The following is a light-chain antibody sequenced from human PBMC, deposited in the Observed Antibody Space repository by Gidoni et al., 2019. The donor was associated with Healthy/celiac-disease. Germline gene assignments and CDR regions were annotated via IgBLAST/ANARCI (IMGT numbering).Light chain of an antibody. V-gene: IGKV1-8*01. CDR3: QQYYSYPPRLT. CDR2: VAS. Sequence: AIRMTQSPSSFSASTGDRVTLTCRASQGISSYLAWYQQKPGKAPKLLIYVASTLQSGVPSRLSGSGSGTDFTLTISCLKSEDFATYYCQQYYSYPPRLTFGGGTKVEIK. J-gene: IGKJ4*01. CDR1: QGISSY.